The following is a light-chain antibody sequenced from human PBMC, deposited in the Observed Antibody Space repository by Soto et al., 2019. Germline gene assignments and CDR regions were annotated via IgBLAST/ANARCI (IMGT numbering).Light chain of an antibody. V-gene: IGKV1-39*01. CDR1: RSTSNY. J-gene: IGKJ1*01. Sequence: DIQMTQSPSSLSSSVGDRVTITCRASRSTSNYLNWYQQKPGKAPKVLIYAVSSLQSGVPSRFSGSGSGTAFTLSIRSLQPEDFATYYCQQSHSIPLPCGQGTKVEIK. CDR2: AVS. CDR3: QQSHSIPLP.